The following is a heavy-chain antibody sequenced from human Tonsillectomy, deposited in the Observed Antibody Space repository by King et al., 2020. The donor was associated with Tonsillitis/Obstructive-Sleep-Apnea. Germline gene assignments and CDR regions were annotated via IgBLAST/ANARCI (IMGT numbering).Heavy chain of an antibody. CDR3: ARQVSSGIYYYYMDV. V-gene: IGHV3-66*04. Sequence: QLVESGGGLVQPGGSLRLSCAASGFTVSSNYMSWVRQAPGKGLEWVSVIYSGGSTYYADSVKGRFTISRDNSKNTLYLQMNSLRAEDTAVYYCARQVSSGIYYYYMDVWGKGTTVTVSS. CDR2: IYSGGST. J-gene: IGHJ6*03. D-gene: IGHD1-14*01. CDR1: GFTVSSNY.